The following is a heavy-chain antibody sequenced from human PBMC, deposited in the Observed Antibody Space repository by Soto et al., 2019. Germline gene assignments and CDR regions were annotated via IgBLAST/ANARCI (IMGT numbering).Heavy chain of an antibody. CDR2: INHSGST. CDR3: ARAPMKHRFDY. V-gene: IGHV4-34*01. Sequence: PSETLSLTCAVYGGSFSGYYWSWIRQPPGKGLEWIGEINHSGSTNYNPSLKSRVTISVDTSKNQFSLKLSSVTAADTAVYYCARAPMKHRFDYWGQGTLVTVSS. CDR1: GGSFSGYY. J-gene: IGHJ4*02.